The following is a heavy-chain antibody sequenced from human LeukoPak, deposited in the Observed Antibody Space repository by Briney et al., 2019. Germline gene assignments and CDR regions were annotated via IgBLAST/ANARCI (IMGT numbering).Heavy chain of an antibody. CDR3: TRGSSGRRDN. CDR2: MNPNSGNT. Sequence: ASVKVSCKASGYTFTSCDINWVPQATGQGREWMGWMNPNSGNTGYGQSFQGRITMTRDISIGTAYMELSNLTSEDTAIYYCTRGSSGRRDNWGQGTLVTVSA. CDR1: GYTFTSCD. J-gene: IGHJ4*02. D-gene: IGHD6-19*01. V-gene: IGHV1-8*01.